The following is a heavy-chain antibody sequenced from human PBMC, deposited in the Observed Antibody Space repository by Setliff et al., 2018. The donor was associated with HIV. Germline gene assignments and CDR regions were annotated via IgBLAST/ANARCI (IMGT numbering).Heavy chain of an antibody. J-gene: IGHJ4*02. CDR1: GLTFNRYW. D-gene: IGHD3-3*02. CDR3: ARDHSITPPH. Sequence: GGSLRLSCVASGLTFNRYWMSWVRQVPGKGLEWVSNTKYDGSESYYVDSVKGRFIASTDNAKNSLYLQMNSLRAEDTAVYYCARDHSITPPHWGQGTLVTVSS. CDR2: TKYDGSES. V-gene: IGHV3-7*03.